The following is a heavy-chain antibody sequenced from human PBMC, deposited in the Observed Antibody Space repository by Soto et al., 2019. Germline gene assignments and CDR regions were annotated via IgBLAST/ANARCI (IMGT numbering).Heavy chain of an antibody. Sequence: SETLSLTCAVYGESFSAYYWTWIRQPPGKGLEWIGYIYSSGSTHYNPSLQNRVTISIDTSKNQVSLKVNSVTAADTAVYYCARDHPHSYGVYYFDYWGQGTPVTVS. D-gene: IGHD5-18*01. CDR3: ARDHPHSYGVYYFDY. V-gene: IGHV4-59*01. J-gene: IGHJ4*02. CDR1: GESFSAYY. CDR2: IYSSGST.